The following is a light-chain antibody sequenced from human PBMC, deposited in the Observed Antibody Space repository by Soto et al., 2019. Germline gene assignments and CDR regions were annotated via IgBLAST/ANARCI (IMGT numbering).Light chain of an antibody. Sequence: QSVLTQPPSASGTPGQRVTISCSGSSSNNGSNTVNWYQQLPGTAPKLLIYSNNQRPSGVPDRFSGSKSGTSASLAISGLQSEDEADYYCAAWDDSLEVVFGGGTKLTVL. CDR2: SNN. J-gene: IGLJ2*01. CDR1: SSNNGSNT. CDR3: AAWDDSLEVV. V-gene: IGLV1-44*01.